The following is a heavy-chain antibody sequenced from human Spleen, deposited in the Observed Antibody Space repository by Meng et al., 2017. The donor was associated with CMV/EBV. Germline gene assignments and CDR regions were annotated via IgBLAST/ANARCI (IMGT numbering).Heavy chain of an antibody. D-gene: IGHD3-10*01. J-gene: IGHJ4*02. Sequence: SLKISCAASGFTFSIYSMNWVRQAPGKGLEWVSGISWNSNSIAYVDSVKGRFTISRDNAKNSLHLQMNSLRPEDTALYYCVKASGLYYGSGTFDYFDSWGQGTLVTVSS. CDR1: GFTFSIYS. V-gene: IGHV3-9*01. CDR2: ISWNSNSI. CDR3: VKASGLYYGSGTFDYFDS.